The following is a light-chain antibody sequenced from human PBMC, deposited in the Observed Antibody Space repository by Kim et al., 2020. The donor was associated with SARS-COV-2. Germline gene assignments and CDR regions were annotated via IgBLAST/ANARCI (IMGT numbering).Light chain of an antibody. CDR1: QGVSSS. CDR3: QQAKNFPWT. Sequence: ASVGDRVTITCRASQGVSSSLAWYQQKAGQAPKLLIYVASSLQSGVPSRFSGSGSGTDFTLTISSLQPEDIATYYCQQAKNFPWTFGQGTKVDIK. V-gene: IGKV1-12*01. J-gene: IGKJ1*01. CDR2: VAS.